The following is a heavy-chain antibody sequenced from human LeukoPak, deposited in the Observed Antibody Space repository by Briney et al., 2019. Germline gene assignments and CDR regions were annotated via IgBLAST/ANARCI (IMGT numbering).Heavy chain of an antibody. V-gene: IGHV4-59*08. CDR1: GRSINSDY. D-gene: IGHD6-19*01. CDR3: ARGFSASFDY. CDR2: INYSGST. J-gene: IGHJ4*02. Sequence: PSETLSLTCTVSGRSINSDYWSWIRQPPGKGVEWIGYINYSGSTNYNPSLKSRVTISVDPSKNQSSLKLSSVTAADTAVYYCARGFSASFDYWGQGALGTLSS.